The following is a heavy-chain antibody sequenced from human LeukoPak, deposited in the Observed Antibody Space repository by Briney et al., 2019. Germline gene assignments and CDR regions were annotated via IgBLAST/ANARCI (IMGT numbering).Heavy chain of an antibody. CDR2: INPNSGGT. V-gene: IGHV1-2*02. D-gene: IGHD6-13*01. CDR3: ARGISSWYGPEFDC. CDR1: GYTFTGYY. Sequence: GASVKVSCKASGYTFTGYYMHWVRQAPGQGLECMGWINPNSGGTNYAQRFQGRVTMTRDTSITTVYMELSRLRSDDTAAYYCARGISSWYGPEFDCWGQGTLVTVSS. J-gene: IGHJ4*02.